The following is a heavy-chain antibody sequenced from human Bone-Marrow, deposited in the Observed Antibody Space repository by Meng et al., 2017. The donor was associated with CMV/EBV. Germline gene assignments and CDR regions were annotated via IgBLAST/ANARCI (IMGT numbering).Heavy chain of an antibody. CDR3: ARGYYDFWSGYYNMYYFAY. D-gene: IGHD3-3*01. CDR2: IYYSGST. V-gene: IGHV4-39*07. CDR1: GGSISSSSYY. J-gene: IGHJ4*02. Sequence: GSLRLSCTVSGGSISSSSYYWGWIRQPPGKGLEWIGSIYYSGSTYYNPSLKSRVTISVDTSKNQFSLKLSSVTAADTAVYYCARGYYDFWSGYYNMYYFAYWGQGPRVTGYS.